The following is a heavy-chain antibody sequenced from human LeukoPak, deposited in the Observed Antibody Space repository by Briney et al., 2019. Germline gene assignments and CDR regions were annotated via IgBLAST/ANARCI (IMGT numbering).Heavy chain of an antibody. CDR2: IKTDGSAP. D-gene: IGHD6-19*01. J-gene: IGHJ4*02. CDR1: GFTFSSHY. Sequence: GGSLRLSCAASGFTFSSHYMQWVRQAPGKGLVWVSGIKTDGSAPRYADSVKGRFTISRDNAKDTLYLQMNSLRAEDTAIYYCVRDKSGWAGDYWGQGTLVTVSS. CDR3: VRDKSGWAGDY. V-gene: IGHV3-74*01.